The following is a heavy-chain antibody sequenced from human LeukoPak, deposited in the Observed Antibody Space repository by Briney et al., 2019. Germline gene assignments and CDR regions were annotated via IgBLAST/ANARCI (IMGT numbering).Heavy chain of an antibody. CDR2: IIPIFGTA. V-gene: IGHV1-69*13. CDR3: AREWLAGYFDY. D-gene: IGHD3-10*01. CDR1: GGTFSSYA. Sequence: ASVKVSCKASGGTFSSYAISWVRQAPGQGLEWMGGIIPIFGTANYAQKFQGRATITADESTSTAYMELSSLRSEDTAVYYCAREWLAGYFDYWGQGTLVTVSS. J-gene: IGHJ4*02.